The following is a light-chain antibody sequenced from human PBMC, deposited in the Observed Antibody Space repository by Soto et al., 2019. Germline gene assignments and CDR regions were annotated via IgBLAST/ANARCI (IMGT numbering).Light chain of an antibody. CDR2: KVS. Sequence: DVVRTQSPLSLAVTLGRRASISCMSIQSLVYSDGNTYLNWLQQRPGQSPRRLIYKVSNRDSGVPDRFSGSGSATDFTLKISRVEAEDVGVYYCRQATHLPTFCQGAKVDIK. CDR3: RQATHLPT. V-gene: IGKV2-30*01. CDR1: QSLVYSDGNTY. J-gene: IGKJ1*01.